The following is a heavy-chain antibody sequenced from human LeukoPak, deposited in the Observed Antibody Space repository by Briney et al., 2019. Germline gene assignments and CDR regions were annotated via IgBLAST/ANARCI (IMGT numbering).Heavy chain of an antibody. Sequence: GGSLRLSCAASGFTFSSYSMDWVRQAPGKGLEWVSSISTSSSYIYYADSVKGRFTISRDNAKNSLYLQMNSLRAEDTAVYYCAELGITMIGGVWGKGTTVTISS. CDR2: ISTSSSYI. V-gene: IGHV3-21*01. D-gene: IGHD3-10*02. J-gene: IGHJ6*04. CDR3: AELGITMIGGV. CDR1: GFTFSSYS.